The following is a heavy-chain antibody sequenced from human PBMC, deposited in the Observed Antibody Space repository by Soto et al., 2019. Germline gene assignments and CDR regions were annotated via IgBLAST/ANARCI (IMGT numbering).Heavy chain of an antibody. D-gene: IGHD3-10*01. Sequence: GASVKVSCKVSGYTLTELSMHWVRQAPGKGLEWMGGFDPEDGETIYAQKFQGRVTMTEDTSTDTAYMELSSLRSEDTAVYYCATDLSASGLGELFGWFDPWGQGTLVTVSS. CDR1: GYTLTELS. V-gene: IGHV1-24*01. CDR2: FDPEDGET. J-gene: IGHJ5*02. CDR3: ATDLSASGLGELFGWFDP.